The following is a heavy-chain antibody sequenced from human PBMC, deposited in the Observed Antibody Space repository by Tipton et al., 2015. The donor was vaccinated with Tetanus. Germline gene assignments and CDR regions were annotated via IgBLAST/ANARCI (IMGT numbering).Heavy chain of an antibody. J-gene: IGHJ5*02. Sequence: LRLSCTVSGGSISSTNYYWGWIRQPPGKGLEWIGSIYNTGNTYYNPALTSRVTMSVDTSMIQFSLKLRSLTDADTAVYYCASSHYDFWSGYLNWFDPWGQGTLVTVSS. CDR3: ASSHYDFWSGYLNWFDP. CDR1: GGSISSTNYY. D-gene: IGHD3-3*01. CDR2: IYNTGNT. V-gene: IGHV4-39*01.